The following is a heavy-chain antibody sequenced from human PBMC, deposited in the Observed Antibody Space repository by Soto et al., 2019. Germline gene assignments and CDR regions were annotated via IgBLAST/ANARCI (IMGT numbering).Heavy chain of an antibody. CDR3: ARDHRWGYEYGDYGDS. V-gene: IGHV3-20*04. J-gene: IGHJ4*02. Sequence: EVYLVESGGGVVRPGGSLRLSCAASGFGFDEYGMSWVRQGPGKGLEWVSGINRHGDSTGYADSVKGRFTISRANAKNSLYLQMNGLRVEDTAFYYCARDHRWGYEYGDYGDSWGQGTLVTVSS. CDR1: GFGFDEYG. D-gene: IGHD4-17*01. CDR2: INRHGDST.